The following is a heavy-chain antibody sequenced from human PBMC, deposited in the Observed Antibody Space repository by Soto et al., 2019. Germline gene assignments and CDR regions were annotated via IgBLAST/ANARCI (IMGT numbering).Heavy chain of an antibody. J-gene: IGHJ5*02. CDR1: GDSVSSHS. Sequence: PSETLSLTCTVSGDSVSSHSWSWIRQPSGKGLEWLGRLYNDERTNYNPSLKSRVTMSMDTSKNQFSLKLTSVTAAGSAVYYCARGRYLVVPQDWWFDPWGQGSLVTVSS. CDR2: LYNDERT. CDR3: ARGRYLVVPQDWWFDP. V-gene: IGHV4-4*07. D-gene: IGHD2-2*01.